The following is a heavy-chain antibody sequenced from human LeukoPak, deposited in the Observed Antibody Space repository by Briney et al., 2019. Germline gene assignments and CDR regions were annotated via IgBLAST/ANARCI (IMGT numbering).Heavy chain of an antibody. CDR1: GGSISSGGYY. Sequence: SETLSLTCTVSGGSISSGGYYWSRIRQHPGKGLEWIGYIYYSGSTYYNPSLKSRVTISVDTSKNQFSLKLSSVTAADTAVYYCASSPYDSSGYLDYWGQGTLVTVSS. V-gene: IGHV4-31*03. D-gene: IGHD3-22*01. CDR2: IYYSGST. J-gene: IGHJ4*02. CDR3: ASSPYDSSGYLDY.